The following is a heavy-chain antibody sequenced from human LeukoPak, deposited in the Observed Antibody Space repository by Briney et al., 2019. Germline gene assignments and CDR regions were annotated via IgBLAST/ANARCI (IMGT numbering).Heavy chain of an antibody. CDR1: GGSISSSSYY. Sequence: PSETLSLTCTVSGGSISSSSYYWGWIRQPPGKGLEWIGSIYHSGNTYYNPSLKSRVTISVDRSKNQFSLKLSSVTAADTAVYYCARGRGYSSSLSPDYWGQGTLVTVSS. CDR2: IYHSGNT. D-gene: IGHD6-13*01. CDR3: ARGRGYSSSLSPDY. V-gene: IGHV4-39*07. J-gene: IGHJ4*02.